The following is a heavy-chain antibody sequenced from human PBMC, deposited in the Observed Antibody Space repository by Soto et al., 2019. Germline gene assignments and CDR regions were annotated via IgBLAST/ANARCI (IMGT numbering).Heavy chain of an antibody. Sequence: PSETLSLTCTVSGCSISSSSYYWGWIRQPPGKGLEWIGSIYYSGSTYYNPSLKSRVTISVDTSKNQFSLKLSSVTAADTAVYYCAGEGRRLQDFDYWGQGTLVTVSS. CDR3: AGEGRRLQDFDY. CDR1: GCSISSSSYY. D-gene: IGHD4-17*01. J-gene: IGHJ4*02. CDR2: IYYSGST. V-gene: IGHV4-39*01.